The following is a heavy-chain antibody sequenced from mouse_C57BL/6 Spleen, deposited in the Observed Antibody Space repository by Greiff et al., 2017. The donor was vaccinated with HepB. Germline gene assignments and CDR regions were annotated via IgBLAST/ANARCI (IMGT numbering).Heavy chain of an antibody. V-gene: IGHV1-59*01. Sequence: QVQLKQPGAELVRPGTSVKLSCKASGYTFTSYWMHWVKQRPGQGLEWIGVIDPSDSYTNYNQKFKGKATLTVDTSSSTAYMQLSSLTSEDSAVYYCAGASATGSPFDYWGQGTTLTVSS. CDR3: AGASATGSPFDY. CDR2: IDPSDSYT. D-gene: IGHD1-1*01. J-gene: IGHJ2*01. CDR1: GYTFTSYW.